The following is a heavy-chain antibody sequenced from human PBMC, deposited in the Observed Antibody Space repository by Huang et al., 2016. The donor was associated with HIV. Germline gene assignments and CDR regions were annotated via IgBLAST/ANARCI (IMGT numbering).Heavy chain of an antibody. D-gene: IGHD4-17*01. CDR3: ARLFDYGDTFDF. J-gene: IGHJ4*02. CDR1: GYSFTSYW. CDR2: RYPGDSDN. Sequence: EVQLVQSGAEVKKPGEPLKISCKGSGYSFTSYWIGWVRQMHGKGLEWMRIRYPGDSDNRYSPSFQGQVTSSADKSLSTAILQWSDLEASDTAMYYCARLFDYGDTFDFWGQGTLVTVSS. V-gene: IGHV5-51*01.